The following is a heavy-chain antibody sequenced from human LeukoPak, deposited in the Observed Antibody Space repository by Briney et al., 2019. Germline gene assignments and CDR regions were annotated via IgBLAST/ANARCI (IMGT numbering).Heavy chain of an antibody. V-gene: IGHV4-38-2*02. CDR2: IYHSGST. J-gene: IGHJ4*02. CDR3: ARIGSGGIDY. CDR1: DYSISSGYY. D-gene: IGHD3-16*01. Sequence: PSETLSLTCTASDYSISSGYYWGWIRQPPGKGLEWIGSIYHSGSTYYNPSLKSRVTTSVDTSKNQFSLKLSSVTAADTVVYYCARIGSGGIDYWGQGTLVTVSS.